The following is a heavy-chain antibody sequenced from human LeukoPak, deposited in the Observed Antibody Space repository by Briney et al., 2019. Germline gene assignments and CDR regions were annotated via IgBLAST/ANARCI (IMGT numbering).Heavy chain of an antibody. CDR3: ARGDYGDRFDY. CDR2: IYYSGST. J-gene: IGHJ4*02. CDR1: GSSISSYY. D-gene: IGHD4-17*01. V-gene: IGHV4-59*01. Sequence: PSETLSLTCTVSGSSISSYYWSWIRQPPGKGLEWIGYIYYSGSTNYNPSLKSRVTISVDTSKNQFSLKLSSVTAADTAVYYCARGDYGDRFDYWGQGTLVTVSS.